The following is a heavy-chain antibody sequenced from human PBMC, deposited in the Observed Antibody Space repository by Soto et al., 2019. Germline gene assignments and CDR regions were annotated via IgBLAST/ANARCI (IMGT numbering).Heavy chain of an antibody. CDR3: AHRILRTVFGLVTTTAIYFDF. J-gene: IGHJ4*02. CDR1: GFSRTTSGLG. CDR2: IYWHDDK. Sequence: QITLNESGPTVVKPAETLTLTCTFSGFSRTTSGLGVGWIRQSPGKAPEWLALIYWHDDKRYSASLKSRLTITKDTSKNQVVLTMASVDPADTATYYCAHRILRTVFGLVTTTAIYFDFWGQGTPVVVSS. V-gene: IGHV2-5*01. D-gene: IGHD3-3*01.